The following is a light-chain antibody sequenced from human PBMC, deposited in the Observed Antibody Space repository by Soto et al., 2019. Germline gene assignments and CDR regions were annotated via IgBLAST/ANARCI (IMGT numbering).Light chain of an antibody. CDR1: QTISSW. V-gene: IGKV1-5*03. CDR3: QQRSNWLQT. Sequence: DIQMYHSLSTLSATIGDRVTITCRASQTISSWLAWYQQKPGKAPKLLIYKASTLKSGVPSRFSGSGSGTEFTLTISSLQPDDFATYYCQQRSNWLQTFCQGTKV. CDR2: KAS. J-gene: IGKJ1*01.